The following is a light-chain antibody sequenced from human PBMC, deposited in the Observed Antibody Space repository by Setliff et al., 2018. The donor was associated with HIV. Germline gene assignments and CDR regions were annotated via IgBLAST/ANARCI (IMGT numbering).Light chain of an antibody. CDR3: NSYTIRSTLGA. CDR2: DVY. J-gene: IGLJ1*01. CDR1: SSDVGRYNY. V-gene: IGLV2-11*01. Sequence: QSVLTQPRSVSGSPGQSVTISCTGTSSDVGRYNYVSWFQQHPGKAPKVLIYDVYKRPSGVPDRFSGSKSDNTASLTISGLQAEDEADYYCNSYTIRSTLGAFGTGTKVTVL.